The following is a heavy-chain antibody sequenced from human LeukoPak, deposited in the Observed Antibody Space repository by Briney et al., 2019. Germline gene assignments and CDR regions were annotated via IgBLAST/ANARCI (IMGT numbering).Heavy chain of an antibody. Sequence: GGSLRLSCAASGFTFSSYAMHWVRQAPGKGLEWVAVISYDGSNKYYADSVKGRFTISRDNSKNTLYLQMNSLRAEDTAVYYCARDYGDYVPFDYWDQGTLVTVSS. CDR3: ARDYGDYVPFDY. V-gene: IGHV3-30-3*01. CDR2: ISYDGSNK. CDR1: GFTFSSYA. J-gene: IGHJ4*02. D-gene: IGHD4-17*01.